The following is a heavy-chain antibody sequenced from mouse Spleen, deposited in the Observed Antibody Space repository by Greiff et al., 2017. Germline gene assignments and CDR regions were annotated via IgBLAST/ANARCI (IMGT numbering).Heavy chain of an antibody. CDR1: GFSFSDYY. Sequence: EVHLVESEGGLVQPGSSMKLSCTASGFSFSDYYMAWVRQVPGKGLEWVANINYDGSDTYYLDSLKGRFILSGDNASNLLYLQMSSLKSEDTATYYCSKDKAPYYAMGYLGQGTPATVSP. J-gene: IGHJ4*01. V-gene: IGHV5-16*01. CDR3: SKDKAPYYAMGY. CDR2: INYDGSDT. D-gene: IGHD3-2*02.